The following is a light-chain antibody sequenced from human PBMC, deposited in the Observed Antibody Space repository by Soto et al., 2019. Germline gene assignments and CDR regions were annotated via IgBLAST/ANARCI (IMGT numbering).Light chain of an antibody. Sequence: ENELTQSPDTLSLSPGERATLSCRASQGISNSYLAWYQQRPGQAPRVLIYAASSRATGIPDRFSGSGSGTDFTLTISRLEPEDFAVYYCQQYGRSHPTFGQRTKLEIK. CDR1: QGISNSY. J-gene: IGKJ2*01. CDR2: AAS. CDR3: QQYGRSHPT. V-gene: IGKV3-20*01.